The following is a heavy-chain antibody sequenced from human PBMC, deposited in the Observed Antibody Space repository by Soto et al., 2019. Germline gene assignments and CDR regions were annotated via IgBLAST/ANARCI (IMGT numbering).Heavy chain of an antibody. CDR3: ARPQWELDDDAFDI. CDR2: IIPIFGTA. D-gene: IGHD1-26*01. J-gene: IGHJ3*02. CDR1: GGTFSSYA. Sequence: SVKVSCKASGGTFSSYAISWVRQAPGQGLERMGGIIPIFGTANYAQKFQGRVTITADESTSTAYMELSSLRSEDTAVYYCARPQWELDDDAFDIWGQGTMVTVSS. V-gene: IGHV1-69*13.